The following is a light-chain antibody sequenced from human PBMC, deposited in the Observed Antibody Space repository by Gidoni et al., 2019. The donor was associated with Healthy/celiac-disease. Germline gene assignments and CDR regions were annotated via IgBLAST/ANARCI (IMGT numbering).Light chain of an antibody. J-gene: IGKJ4*01. Sequence: IVMTQSPDSLAVSLGERATINCKSSQSVLYSSNNQNYLAWYQQKPGQPPKLLIYWASTRESGVPDRFSGSGSGTDFTLTISSPQAEDVAVYYCQQYYSTPLTFXGXTKVEIK. CDR1: QSVLYSSNNQNY. V-gene: IGKV4-1*01. CDR3: QQYYSTPLT. CDR2: WAS.